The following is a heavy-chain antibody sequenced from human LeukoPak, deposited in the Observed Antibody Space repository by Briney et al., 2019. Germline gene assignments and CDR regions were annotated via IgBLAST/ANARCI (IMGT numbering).Heavy chain of an antibody. CDR3: AKDHRYDSSGYYYEVDYFDY. V-gene: IGHV3-48*01. CDR1: GFTFSSYG. Sequence: GGSLRLSCAASGFTFSSYGMTWVRQAPGKGLEWVSYISSSSSTIYYADSVKGRFTISRDNSKNTLYLQMNSLRAEDTAVYYCAKDHRYDSSGYYYEVDYFDYWGQGTLVTVSS. CDR2: ISSSSSTI. J-gene: IGHJ4*02. D-gene: IGHD3-22*01.